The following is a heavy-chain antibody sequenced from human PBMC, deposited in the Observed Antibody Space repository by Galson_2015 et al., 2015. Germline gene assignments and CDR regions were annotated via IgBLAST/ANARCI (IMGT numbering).Heavy chain of an antibody. CDR3: ANLVDTAA. J-gene: IGHJ5*02. Sequence: SLRLSCAASGFTFDDYAMHWVRQAPGKGLEWVSGISWNSGSIGYADSVKGRFTISRDNAKNSLYLQMNSLRAEDTALYHCANLVDTAAWGQGTLVTVSS. V-gene: IGHV3-9*01. CDR1: GFTFDDYA. D-gene: IGHD5-18*01. CDR2: ISWNSGSI.